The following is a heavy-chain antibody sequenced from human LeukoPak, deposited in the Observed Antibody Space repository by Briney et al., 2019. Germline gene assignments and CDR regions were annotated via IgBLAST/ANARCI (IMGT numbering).Heavy chain of an antibody. V-gene: IGHV4-34*01. CDR1: GGSFSGYY. CDR2: INHSGST. J-gene: IGHJ6*02. CDR3: ARGPNSSGWYPSPYKN. D-gene: IGHD6-19*01. Sequence: SSETLSLTCAVYGGSFSGYYWSWIRQPPGKGLEWIGEINHSGSTNYNPSLKSRVTISVDTSKNQFPLKLSSVTAADTAVYYCARGPNSSGWYPSPYKNWGQGTTVTVSS.